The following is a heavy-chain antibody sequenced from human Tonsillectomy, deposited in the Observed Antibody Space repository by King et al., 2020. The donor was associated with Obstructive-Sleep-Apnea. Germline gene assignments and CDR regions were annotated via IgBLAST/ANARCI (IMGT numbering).Heavy chain of an antibody. CDR3: ASPPVGYCTNAVCYTVTNYFDF. CDR2: INHSGTT. CDR1: NGSFSGYF. V-gene: IGHV4-34*01. J-gene: IGHJ4*02. Sequence: QVQLQQWGAGLLKPSETLSLTCAVYNGSFSGYFWSWIRQPPGKGLEWIGEINHSGTTNYNPSLKSRVTISVDTSKNQFSLKLSSVTAADTAMYYCASPPVGYCTNAVCYTVTNYFDFWGQGTLVAVSS. D-gene: IGHD2-8*01.